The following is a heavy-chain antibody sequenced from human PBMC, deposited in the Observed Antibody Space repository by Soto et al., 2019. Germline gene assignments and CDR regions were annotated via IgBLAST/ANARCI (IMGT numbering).Heavy chain of an antibody. V-gene: IGHV4-31*03. CDR3: ARDGGVTTVTNVWFDP. J-gene: IGHJ5*02. D-gene: IGHD4-17*01. CDR1: GGSISSGGYY. CDR2: IYYSGST. Sequence: QVQLQESGPGLVKPSQTLSLTCTVSGGSISSGGYYWSWIRQHPGKGLEWIGYIYYSGSTYYNPSRKSRVTISVDTSKNQFCLKLSAVTAADTAVYYCARDGGVTTVTNVWFDPWGQGTLVTVSS.